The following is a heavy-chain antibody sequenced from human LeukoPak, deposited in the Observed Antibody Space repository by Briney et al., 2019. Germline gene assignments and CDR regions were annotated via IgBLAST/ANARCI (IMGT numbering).Heavy chain of an antibody. Sequence: NPGGSLRLSCAASGFTFTTYWMSWVRQAPGKGLEWVSSISSYRTYTYYADSVKGRFTISRDNAKNSLYLQMNSLRAEDTALYYCARDWSDYGDYGGVFDIWGQGTMVTVSS. CDR2: ISSYRTYT. CDR3: ARDWSDYGDYGGVFDI. D-gene: IGHD4-17*01. J-gene: IGHJ3*02. V-gene: IGHV3-21*01. CDR1: GFTFTTYW.